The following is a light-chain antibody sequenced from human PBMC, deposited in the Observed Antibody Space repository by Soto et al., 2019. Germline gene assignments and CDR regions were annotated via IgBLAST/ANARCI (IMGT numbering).Light chain of an antibody. CDR2: GAS. CDR3: QQYGSPPWT. J-gene: IGKJ1*01. V-gene: IGKV3-20*01. Sequence: ELVLTQSPGTLSFSPGERATLSCRASQTFSSRYLAWYQQKPGQAPRLLIYGASVRATGIPDRFSGSGSGTDFTITITRLEPEDFAVYYCQQYGSPPWTFGQGTKVEIK. CDR1: QTFSSRY.